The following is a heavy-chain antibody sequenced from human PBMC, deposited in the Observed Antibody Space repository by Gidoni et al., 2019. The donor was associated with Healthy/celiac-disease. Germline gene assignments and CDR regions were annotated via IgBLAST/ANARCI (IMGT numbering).Heavy chain of an antibody. CDR3: AKIHIVVVPAAKDDAFDI. V-gene: IGHV3-23*01. D-gene: IGHD2-2*01. CDR2: IRGSGGST. CDR1: GFTFSSYA. Sequence: EVQLLESGGGLVQPGGSLRLSCAASGFTFSSYAMSWVRQGPGKGLEWVSAIRGSGGSTYYADSVKGRFTISRDNSKNTLYLQMNSLRAEDTAVYYCAKIHIVVVPAAKDDAFDIWGQGTMVTVSS. J-gene: IGHJ3*02.